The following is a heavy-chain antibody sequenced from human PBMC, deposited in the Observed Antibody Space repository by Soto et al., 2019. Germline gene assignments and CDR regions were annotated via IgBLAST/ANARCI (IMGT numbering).Heavy chain of an antibody. V-gene: IGHV3-49*03. CDR2: IRSKAYGGTT. CDR3: TREYGSGSYYDTFDHWDYYYGMDV. Sequence: GGSLRLSCTASGFTFGDYAMSWFRQAPGKGLEWVGFIRSKAYGGTTEYAASVKGRFTISRDDSKSIAYLQMNSLKTEDTAVYYCTREYGSGSYYDTFDHWDYYYGMDVWGQGTTVTVSS. D-gene: IGHD3-10*01. CDR1: GFTFGDYA. J-gene: IGHJ6*02.